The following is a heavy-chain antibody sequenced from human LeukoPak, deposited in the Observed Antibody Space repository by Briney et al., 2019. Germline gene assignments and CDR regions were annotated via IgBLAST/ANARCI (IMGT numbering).Heavy chain of an antibody. CDR1: GFTFNTCA. V-gene: IGHV3-23*01. D-gene: IGHD3-3*01. Sequence: GGSLRLSCEASGFTFNTCAMSWVRQAPGKGLEWVSAISESGSGTYYADSVKGRFTISRDNSKNTLSLQMNSLRVDDTALYYCAKGVFGVNRAFDYWGQGTLVTASS. CDR3: AKGVFGVNRAFDY. J-gene: IGHJ4*02. CDR2: ISESGSGT.